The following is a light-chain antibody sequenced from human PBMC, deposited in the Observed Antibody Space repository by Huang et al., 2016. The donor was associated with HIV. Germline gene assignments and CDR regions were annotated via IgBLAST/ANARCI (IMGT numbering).Light chain of an antibody. CDR1: QSLLHHNDYNY. CDR3: MQDLQTPYT. J-gene: IGKJ2*01. CDR2: LGS. V-gene: IGKV2-28*01. Sequence: DIVMTQSPLSLPVTPGESASISCRSSQSLLHHNDYNYLNWYMQKPGQSPRLLIYLGSNRASGVPDRFSGSGSCTDFTLKISRVEAEDAGGYYCMQDLQTPYTFGQGTKLEIK.